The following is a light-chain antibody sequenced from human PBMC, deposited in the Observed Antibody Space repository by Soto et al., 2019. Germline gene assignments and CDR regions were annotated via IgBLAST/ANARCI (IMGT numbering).Light chain of an antibody. CDR3: FSFTTTSTHV. CDR1: YSDVGGYKH. V-gene: IGLV2-14*01. CDR2: DAT. Sequence: QSVLTQPASVSASPGQSITISCIGSYSDVGGYKHVAWYQQYPGKAPKLIIYDATSRPSGVSNRFSGSKSGNTAYLTISGLQVEDEAEYFCFSFTTTSTHVFGTGTKLTVL. J-gene: IGLJ1*01.